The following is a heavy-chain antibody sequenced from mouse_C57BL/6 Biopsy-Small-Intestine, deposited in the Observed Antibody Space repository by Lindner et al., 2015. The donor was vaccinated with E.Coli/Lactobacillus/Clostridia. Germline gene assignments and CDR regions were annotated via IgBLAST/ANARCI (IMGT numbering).Heavy chain of an antibody. Sequence: VQLQESGGGLVKPGGSLKLSCAASGFTFSDYGMHWVRQAPEKGLEWVAYISSGSRTILYEDTVKGRFTISRDNAKNTLFLQMTSLRSEDTAMYYCARRIWYFDVWGTGTTVTVSS. CDR1: GFTFSDYG. CDR2: ISSGSRTI. V-gene: IGHV5-17*01. J-gene: IGHJ1*03. CDR3: ARRIWYFDV.